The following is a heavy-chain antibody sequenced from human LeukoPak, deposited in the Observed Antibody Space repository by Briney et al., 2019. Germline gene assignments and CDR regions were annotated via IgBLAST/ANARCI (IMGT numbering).Heavy chain of an antibody. CDR3: ARDFSEWELPRDY. D-gene: IGHD1-26*01. Sequence: ASVKVSCKASGYTFTGYYMHWVRQAPGQGLEGMGWINPNSGGTNYAQKFQGRVTMTRDTSISTAYMELSRLRSDDTAVYYCARDFSEWELPRDYWGQGTLVTVSS. CDR1: GYTFTGYY. J-gene: IGHJ4*02. CDR2: INPNSGGT. V-gene: IGHV1-2*02.